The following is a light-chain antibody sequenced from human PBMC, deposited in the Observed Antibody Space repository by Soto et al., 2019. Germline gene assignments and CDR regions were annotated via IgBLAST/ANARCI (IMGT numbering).Light chain of an antibody. J-gene: IGKJ4*01. V-gene: IGKV1-33*01. CDR3: QQYDNLPLT. CDR1: HDIRNY. CDR2: DAS. Sequence: DIQMTQSPSSLSASVGDRVTITCQASHDIRNYLNWYQQKPGQAPKLLIHDASRLQTGVPSRVSGSGSGTDFIFTITSLQPDDIATYHCQQYDNLPLTFGGGTKVEI.